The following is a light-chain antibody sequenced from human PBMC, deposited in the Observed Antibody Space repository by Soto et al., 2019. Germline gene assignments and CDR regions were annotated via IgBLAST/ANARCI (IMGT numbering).Light chain of an antibody. V-gene: IGKV3-20*01. J-gene: IGKJ5*01. Sequence: EIVLTQSPATLSLSPGERATLSCRASQSVSRSLAWYQQRPGQAPRLLIYGASSRATGIPDRFSGSGSGTDLTLTISRLEPEDFAVYYCQQYGSSPVTFGQGTRLEIK. CDR1: QSVSRS. CDR3: QQYGSSPVT. CDR2: GAS.